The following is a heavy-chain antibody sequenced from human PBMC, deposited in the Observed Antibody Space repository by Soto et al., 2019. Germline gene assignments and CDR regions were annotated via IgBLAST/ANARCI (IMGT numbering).Heavy chain of an antibody. J-gene: IGHJ6*02. CDR1: GFTFSSYG. V-gene: IGHV3-30*18. D-gene: IGHD6-13*01. Sequence: QVQLVESGGGVVQPGRSLRLSCAASGFTFSSYGMHWVRQAPGKGLEWVAVISYDGSNKYYADSVKGRFTISRDNSKNTLYRQMNSLRAEDTAVYYCAKDTRRSSSWLTVPKGKGSGTYYGMDVWGQGTTVTVSS. CDR2: ISYDGSNK. CDR3: AKDTRRSSSWLTVPKGKGSGTYYGMDV.